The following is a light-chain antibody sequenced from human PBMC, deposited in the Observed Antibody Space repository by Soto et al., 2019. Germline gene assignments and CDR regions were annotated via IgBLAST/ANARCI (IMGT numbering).Light chain of an antibody. J-gene: IGKJ1*01. CDR3: QQYNNGPRT. CDR1: QSVNSN. Sequence: EIVLTQSQATLSLSPGERATLSCRASQSVNSNLAWYQQKAGQAPRLLIYGTSTRATGIPARFSGSGSGTDFTLTISSLQFEDFAVYYWQQYNNGPRTFGQWTTVDIK. CDR2: GTS. V-gene: IGKV3-15*01.